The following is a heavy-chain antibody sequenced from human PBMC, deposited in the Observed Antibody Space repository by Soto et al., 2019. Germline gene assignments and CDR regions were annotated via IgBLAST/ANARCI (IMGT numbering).Heavy chain of an antibody. V-gene: IGHV2-26*01. D-gene: IGHD6-13*01. J-gene: IGHJ6*02. CDR1: GFSLKDTKVA. CDR2: IFSSDEK. Sequence: QVTLKESGPVLVKPTETLTLTCTVSGFSLKDTKVAVTWVRQSPGKALEWLAHIFSSDEKSYSPSLKSRLTISKDTSKSQVVLTMTDMDPVDTATYFCARMPGGSNWELYYFFYGMDVWGQGTTVTVSS. CDR3: ARMPGGSNWELYYFFYGMDV.